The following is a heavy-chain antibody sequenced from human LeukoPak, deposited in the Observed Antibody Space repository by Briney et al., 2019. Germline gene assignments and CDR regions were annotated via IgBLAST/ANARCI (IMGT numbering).Heavy chain of an antibody. J-gene: IGHJ4*02. Sequence: SETLSLTCAVYGGSLSGYYWSWIRQPPGKGLEWIGEINHSGSTNYNPSLKSRVTISVDTSKNQFSLKLSSVTAADTAVYYCARARARPGDRYDYWGQGTLVTVSS. D-gene: IGHD7-27*01. V-gene: IGHV4-34*01. CDR2: INHSGST. CDR3: ARARARPGDRYDY. CDR1: GGSLSGYY.